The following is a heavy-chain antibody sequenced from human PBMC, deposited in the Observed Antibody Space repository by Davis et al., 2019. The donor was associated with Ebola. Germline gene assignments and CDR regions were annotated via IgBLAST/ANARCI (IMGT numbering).Heavy chain of an antibody. D-gene: IGHD1-26*01. V-gene: IGHV3-21*04. Sequence: GESLKISCAASGFTFSSNSMNWVRQAPGKGLEWVSFISSSSNYIYYADSVKGRFTVSRDNAKNSLYLQTNGLRVEDTAIYYCAKDTSNIWFDIWGQGTMVTVSS. CDR3: AKDTSNIWFDI. CDR2: ISSSSNYI. CDR1: GFTFSSNS. J-gene: IGHJ3*02.